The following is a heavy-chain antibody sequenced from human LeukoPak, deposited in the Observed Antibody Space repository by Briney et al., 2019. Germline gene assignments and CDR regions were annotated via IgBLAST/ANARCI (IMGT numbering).Heavy chain of an antibody. J-gene: IGHJ4*02. CDR1: GFTFTSYT. Sequence: PGGSLRLSCAASGFTFTSYTMHWVRQAPGKGLEWVAVISYDGSNKYYADSVKGRFTISRDNSKNTLYLQMNSLRAEDTAVYYCARGRTMVRGVIGDYWGQGTLVTVSS. D-gene: IGHD3-10*01. V-gene: IGHV3-30-3*01. CDR3: ARGRTMVRGVIGDY. CDR2: ISYDGSNK.